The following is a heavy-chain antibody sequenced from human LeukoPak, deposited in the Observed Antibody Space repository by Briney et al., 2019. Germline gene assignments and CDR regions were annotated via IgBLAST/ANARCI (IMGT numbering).Heavy chain of an antibody. CDR1: GFTFSSYW. CDR2: IKQDGSEK. J-gene: IGHJ4*02. Sequence: GGSLRLSCAASGFTFSSYWMSWVRQAPGKWLEWVSNIKQDGSEKHYVDSVKGRFTISRDNAKNSLYLRMNSLRVEEKAVYYCARVITMIVVAPGAYWGQGTLVTVSS. D-gene: IGHD3-22*01. CDR3: ARVITMIVVAPGAY. V-gene: IGHV3-7*01.